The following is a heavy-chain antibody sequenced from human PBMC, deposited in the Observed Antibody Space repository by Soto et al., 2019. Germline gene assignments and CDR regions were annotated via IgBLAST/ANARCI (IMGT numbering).Heavy chain of an antibody. CDR2: ISSSGSTI. J-gene: IGHJ5*02. Sequence: GGSLRLSCAASGFTFSDYYMSWIRQAPGKGLEWVSYISSSGSTIYYADSVEGRFTISRDNAKNSLYLQMNSLRAEDTAVYYCARKDYDLGGPDWFDPWGQGTLVTVSS. V-gene: IGHV3-11*01. D-gene: IGHD3-16*01. CDR1: GFTFSDYY. CDR3: ARKDYDLGGPDWFDP.